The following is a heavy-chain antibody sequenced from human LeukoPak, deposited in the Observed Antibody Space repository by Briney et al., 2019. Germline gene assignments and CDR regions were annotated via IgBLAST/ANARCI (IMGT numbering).Heavy chain of an antibody. CDR3: ARLRGRGT. V-gene: IGHV4-39*07. CDR1: GGSISSGSYY. Sequence: PSETLSLTCTVSGGSISSGSYYWSWIRQPPGKGLEWIGEINHSGSTNYNPSLKSRVTISVDTSKNQFSLKLSSVTAADTAVYYCARLRGRGTWGQGTLVTVSS. CDR2: INHSGST. J-gene: IGHJ5*02.